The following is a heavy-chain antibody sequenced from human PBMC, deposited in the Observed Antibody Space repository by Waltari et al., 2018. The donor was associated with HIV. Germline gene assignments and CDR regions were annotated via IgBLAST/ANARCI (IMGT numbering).Heavy chain of an antibody. D-gene: IGHD3-22*01. Sequence: QVQLQESGPGLVKPSETLSLTCTVPGGSISRYYWSWIRPPAGKGLEWIARIYTSGSTNYNPSLKSRVTMSVDTSKNQFSLKLSSVTAADTAVYYCARDSRPYYDSSGYYYFDYWGQGTLVTVSS. J-gene: IGHJ4*02. CDR1: GGSISRYY. CDR2: IYTSGST. V-gene: IGHV4-4*07. CDR3: ARDSRPYYDSSGYYYFDY.